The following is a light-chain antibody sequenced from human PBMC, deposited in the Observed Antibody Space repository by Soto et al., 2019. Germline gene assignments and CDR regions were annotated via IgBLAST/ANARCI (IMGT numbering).Light chain of an antibody. J-gene: IGKJ5*01. CDR2: DAS. Sequence: EIVYTRSSGTLSFSPAERATRSCRASQSVSSYLLWYQQKPGQTHRLLIYDASNRATGIPARFSGSGSETDFTLTISSLEPEDFAVYYCQHRMNWPLTVGQGTRLEIK. V-gene: IGKV3-11*01. CDR1: QSVSSY. CDR3: QHRMNWPLT.